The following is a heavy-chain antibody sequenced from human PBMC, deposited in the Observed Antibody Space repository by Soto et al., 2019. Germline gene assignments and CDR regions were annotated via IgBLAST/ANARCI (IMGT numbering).Heavy chain of an antibody. CDR1: GFIFSGYA. J-gene: IGHJ4*02. CDR2: ISYDGNTK. Sequence: QVQLVESGGGVVQPGRSLRLSCAASGFIFSGYAMHWVRQSPGKGLEWVAVISYDGNTKYYADSVKGRFTVSRDNSQNTLYVQMNDLSAEDTAMYYLAKETSAYEIDYWGQGTLVNVSS. D-gene: IGHD5-12*01. CDR3: AKETSAYEIDY. V-gene: IGHV3-30-3*01.